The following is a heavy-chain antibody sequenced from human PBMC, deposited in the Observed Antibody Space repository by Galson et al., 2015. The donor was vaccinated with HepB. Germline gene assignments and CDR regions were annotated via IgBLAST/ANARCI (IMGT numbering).Heavy chain of an antibody. CDR2: MNTYGSHI. CDR3: ARSIPYTSSGDY. J-gene: IGHJ4*02. D-gene: IGHD6-6*01. V-gene: IGHV3-21*01. Sequence: SLRLSCAASGFTFTDYSMNWLRQAPGKGLEWVSSMNTYGSHIYYAESVKGRFTISRDNAKNSLYPQMNCLRAEDTAVYYCARSIPYTSSGDYWGQGTLVTVS. CDR1: GFTFTDYS.